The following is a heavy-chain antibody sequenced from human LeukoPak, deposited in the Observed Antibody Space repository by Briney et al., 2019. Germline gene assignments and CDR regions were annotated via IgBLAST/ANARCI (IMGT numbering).Heavy chain of an antibody. CDR3: ARENVAAAGTPSCPDY. J-gene: IGHJ4*02. V-gene: IGHV4-39*07. Sequence: SETLSLTCTVSGGSISSSSYYWGWIRQPPGKGLEWIGSIYYSGSTYYNPSLKSRVTISVDTSKNQFSLKLSSVTAADTAVYYCARENVAAAGTPSCPDYWGQGTLVTVSS. CDR2: IYYSGST. CDR1: GGSISSSSYY. D-gene: IGHD6-13*01.